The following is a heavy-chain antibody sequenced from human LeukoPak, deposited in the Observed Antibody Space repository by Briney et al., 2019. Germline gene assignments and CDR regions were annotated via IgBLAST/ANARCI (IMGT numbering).Heavy chain of an antibody. Sequence: RASVKVSCKASGYTFINYAMNWVRQAPGQGLEWMGWINPNTGNPTYAQGFTGRFVFSLDTSVSTAYLQISSLKAEDTAVYYCARDRRCSGGSCYKTFDYWGQGTLVTVSS. V-gene: IGHV7-4-1*02. J-gene: IGHJ4*02. CDR1: GYTFINYA. CDR3: ARDRRCSGGSCYKTFDY. CDR2: INPNTGNP. D-gene: IGHD2-15*01.